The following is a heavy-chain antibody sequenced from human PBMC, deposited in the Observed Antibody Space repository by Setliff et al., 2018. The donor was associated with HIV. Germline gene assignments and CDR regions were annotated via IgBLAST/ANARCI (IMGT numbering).Heavy chain of an antibody. CDR3: ARVEPGGSQAFDI. CDR1: GFTLSNYW. V-gene: IGHV3-74*01. Sequence: GGSLRLSCAASGFTLSNYWMHWVRQAPGKGLVWVSRINSDGSSTTYADSVKGRFTISRDNAKNSLYLQMNSLRAEDTAVYYCARVEPGGSQAFDIWGQGTMVTVSS. D-gene: IGHD3-10*01. CDR2: INSDGSST. J-gene: IGHJ3*02.